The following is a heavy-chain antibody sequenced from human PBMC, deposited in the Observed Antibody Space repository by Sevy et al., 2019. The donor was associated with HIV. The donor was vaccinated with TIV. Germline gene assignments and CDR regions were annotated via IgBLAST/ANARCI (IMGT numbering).Heavy chain of an antibody. Sequence: GGSLRLSCAASGFPFSNYAMSWVRQAPGKGLEWVSTLIGGGSRTYYSDSLTGRFIISRDNSRNTLYLQMNSLRAEDTAIYYFAKRRVQSGLSGGGANYGMDVCGRGTTVTVSS. D-gene: IGHD2-8*02. V-gene: IGHV3-23*01. J-gene: IGHJ6*02. CDR3: AKRRVQSGLSGGGANYGMDV. CDR1: GFPFSNYA. CDR2: LIGGGSRT.